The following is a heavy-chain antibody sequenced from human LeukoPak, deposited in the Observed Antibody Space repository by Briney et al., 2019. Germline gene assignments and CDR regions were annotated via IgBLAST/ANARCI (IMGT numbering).Heavy chain of an antibody. J-gene: IGHJ5*02. CDR2: IYYSGST. D-gene: IGHD6-13*01. CDR1: GGSISSYY. V-gene: IGHV4-59*08. CDR3: ARGKAAAGQDWFDP. Sequence: SETLSLTCTVSGGSISSYYWSWIRQPPGKGLEWIGYIYYSGSTNYNPSLKSRVTISVDMSRKHFSLKLRSVTAADTAVYYCARGKAAAGQDWFDPWGQGTLVTVSS.